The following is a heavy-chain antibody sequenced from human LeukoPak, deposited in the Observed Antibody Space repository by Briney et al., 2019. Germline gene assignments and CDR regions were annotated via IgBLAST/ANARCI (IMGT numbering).Heavy chain of an antibody. J-gene: IGHJ4*02. CDR1: GGSFSGYY. D-gene: IGHD6-6*01. Sequence: SGTLSLTCAVYGGSFSGYYWSWIRQPPGKGLEWIGEINHSGSTNYNPSLKSRVTISVDTSKNQFSLKLSSVTAADTAVYYCARGRSATYSSSHPKTNWGQGTLVTVSS. V-gene: IGHV4-34*01. CDR2: INHSGST. CDR3: ARGRSATYSSSHPKTN.